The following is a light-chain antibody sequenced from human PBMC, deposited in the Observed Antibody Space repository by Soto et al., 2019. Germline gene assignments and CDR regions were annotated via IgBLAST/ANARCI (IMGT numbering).Light chain of an antibody. V-gene: IGKV1-5*01. CDR3: QQYNSLWT. CDR1: QPISDS. J-gene: IGKJ1*01. CDR2: DVS. Sequence: DLQMTQSPSTLSASVGDRVTITCRASQPISDSLAWYQQKPGKAPDLLISDVSSLERGVASRFSGSASGTEFTLTISSMQPDDFATYYCQQYNSLWTFGQGTKVDIK.